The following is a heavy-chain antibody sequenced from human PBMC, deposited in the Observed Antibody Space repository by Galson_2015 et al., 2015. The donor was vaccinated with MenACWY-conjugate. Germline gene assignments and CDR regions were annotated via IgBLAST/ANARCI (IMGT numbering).Heavy chain of an antibody. J-gene: IGHJ4*02. D-gene: IGHD2-2*01. CDR3: VKEPHLSVVVPAAFDY. V-gene: IGHV3-64D*09. Sequence: SLRLSCAASGFTFSSYAMHWVRQAPGKGLEYVSAISSNGGSTYYADSVKGRFTISRDNSKNTLYLQMSSLRAEDTAVYYCVKEPHLSVVVPAAFDYWGQGTLVTDSS. CDR1: GFTFSSYA. CDR2: ISSNGGST.